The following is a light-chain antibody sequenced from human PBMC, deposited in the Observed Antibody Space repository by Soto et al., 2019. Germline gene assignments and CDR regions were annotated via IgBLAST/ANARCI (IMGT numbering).Light chain of an antibody. CDR2: DES. Sequence: MLTQSPATLSVSPGERATLSCRASQSLINFVAWYQHKPGQPPRLLIYDESKRATGIPNRLSGSWSGTDFTLTISSLQPEDFAVYDCQKRSNWPDACGQGTRLEIK. CDR1: QSLINF. V-gene: IGKV3-11*01. CDR3: QKRSNWPDA. J-gene: IGKJ5*01.